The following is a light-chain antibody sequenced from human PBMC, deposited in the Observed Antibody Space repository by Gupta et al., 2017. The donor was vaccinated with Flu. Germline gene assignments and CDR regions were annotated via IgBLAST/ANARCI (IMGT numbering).Light chain of an antibody. J-gene: IGLJ3*02. V-gene: IGLV1-44*01. CDR2: TNI. CDR3: ASSDDSLNGGV. CDR1: GSNIGSNT. Sequence: VTISCSGSGSNIGSNTVNWYQQHPRTAPKLLIYTNIQRPSGVPDRFSGSKSDTSASLPISGLQAEDEADYYFASSDDSLNGGVFGGGTKLTVL.